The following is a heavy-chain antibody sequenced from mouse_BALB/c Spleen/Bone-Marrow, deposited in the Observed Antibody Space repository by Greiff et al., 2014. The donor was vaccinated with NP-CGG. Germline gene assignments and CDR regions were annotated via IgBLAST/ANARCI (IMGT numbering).Heavy chain of an antibody. J-gene: IGHJ1*01. V-gene: IGHV1-53*01. Sequence: QVQLQQSGAELVKPGASVKLSCKASGYSFTRYYMYWVKQRPGQGLEWIGKINPSNGGTNFNEKFKSKATLTVDKSSSTAYMQFSSLTSEDSAVYYCTRSNYGYWYFDVWGAGTTVTVSS. CDR3: TRSNYGYWYFDV. CDR2: INPSNGGT. D-gene: IGHD1-1*01. CDR1: GYSFTRYY.